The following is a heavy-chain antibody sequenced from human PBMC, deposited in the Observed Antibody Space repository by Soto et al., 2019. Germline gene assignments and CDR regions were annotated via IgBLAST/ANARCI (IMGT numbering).Heavy chain of an antibody. Sequence: EVQLVEAGGALVQSGGSLRLSCAASGFTLSGYWMHWVRQAPGKGLVWVSHISEDGTNAIYADSLKGRFTVSRDNAQNTLFLQMTSLTVDDTAVYYCSRGLDGGRYGFDNWGQGTLVTVSS. J-gene: IGHJ5*02. CDR3: SRGLDGGRYGFDN. V-gene: IGHV3-74*01. CDR2: ISEDGTNA. D-gene: IGHD2-21*02. CDR1: GFTLSGYW.